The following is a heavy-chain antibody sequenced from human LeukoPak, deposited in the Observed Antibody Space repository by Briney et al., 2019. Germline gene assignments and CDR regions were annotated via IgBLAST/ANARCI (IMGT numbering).Heavy chain of an antibody. Sequence: GESLKISCKGSGYSFTSYWIVWVRQMPGKGLDWMGIVCPSDSDTGYMLFFHLLITVSADKSTSTAYLQWSSLKAPDTAMYYCARRSSGPYNWFDPWGQGTLVTVSS. CDR1: GYSFTSYW. CDR3: ARRSSGPYNWFDP. CDR2: VCPSDSDT. V-gene: IGHV5-51*01. J-gene: IGHJ5*02. D-gene: IGHD6-19*01.